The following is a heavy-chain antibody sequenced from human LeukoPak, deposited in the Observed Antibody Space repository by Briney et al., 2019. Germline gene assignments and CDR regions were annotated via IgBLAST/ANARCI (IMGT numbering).Heavy chain of an antibody. CDR2: ISGSDDLT. V-gene: IGHV3-23*01. CDR1: GFTFSAYA. D-gene: IGHD4-11*01. CDR3: AKAATRGAASNYYYYGMDV. Sequence: PGGSLRLSCAASGFTFSAYAMSWVRQAPGKGLEWVSVISGSDDLTYYSDSVKGRFTISRDNSKNILYLQMNSLRADDTALYYCAKAATRGAASNYYYYGMDVWGHGTTVTVFS. J-gene: IGHJ6*02.